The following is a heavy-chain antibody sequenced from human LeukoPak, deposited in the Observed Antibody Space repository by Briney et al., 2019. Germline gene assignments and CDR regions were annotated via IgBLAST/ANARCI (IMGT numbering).Heavy chain of an antibody. J-gene: IGHJ4*02. CDR1: GGSFSGYY. D-gene: IGHD4-17*01. CDR3: ARAASNYGDYGRFDY. Sequence: PSVTLSLTCAVYGGSFSGYYWSWIRQPPGKGLEWIGEINHSGSTNYNPSLKSRVTISVDTSKNQFSLKLSSVTAADTAVYYCARAASNYGDYGRFDYWGQGTLVTVSS. V-gene: IGHV4-34*01. CDR2: INHSGST.